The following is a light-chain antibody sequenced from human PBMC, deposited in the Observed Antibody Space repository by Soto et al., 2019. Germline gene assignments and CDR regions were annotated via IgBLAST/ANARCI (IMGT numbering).Light chain of an antibody. CDR3: QQSYSTPRT. V-gene: IGKV1-39*01. J-gene: IGKJ1*01. CDR2: DAS. Sequence: IEVTQSPSSLPASLGDRVTITCRASQTIGTYVNWYRQKSGAAPELLIYDASTLQSGVPSRFRGGASGTDFTLTISGLQPEEFATYDCQQSYSTPRTFGQGTKVDIK. CDR1: QTIGTY.